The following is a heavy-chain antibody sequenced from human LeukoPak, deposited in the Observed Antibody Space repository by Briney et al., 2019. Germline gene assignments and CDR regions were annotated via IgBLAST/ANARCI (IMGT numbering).Heavy chain of an antibody. J-gene: IGHJ4*02. CDR2: ISYDGSNK. V-gene: IGHV3-30-3*01. CDR3: ARVPSHDSSGYHCDY. Sequence: SCKASGGTFSSYAMHWVRQAPGKGLEWVAVISYDGSNKYYAGSVKGRFTISRDNSKNTLYLQMNSLRAEDTAVYYCARVPSHDSSGYHCDYWGQGTLVTVSS. D-gene: IGHD3-22*01. CDR1: GGTFSSYA.